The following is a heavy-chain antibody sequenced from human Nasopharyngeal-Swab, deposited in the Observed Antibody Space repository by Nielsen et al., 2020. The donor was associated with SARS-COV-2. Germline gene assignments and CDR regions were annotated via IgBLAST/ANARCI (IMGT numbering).Heavy chain of an antibody. J-gene: IGHJ4*02. CDR1: GFTFSSYS. D-gene: IGHD6-13*01. Sequence: GGSLRLSCAASGFTFSSYSMNWVRQAPGKGLEWASSISSSSSYIYYADSVKGRFTISRDNAKNSLYLQMNSLRAEDTAVYYCARDPEQQLVQGYYFDYWGQGTLVTVSS. CDR3: ARDPEQQLVQGYYFDY. CDR2: ISSSSSYI. V-gene: IGHV3-21*01.